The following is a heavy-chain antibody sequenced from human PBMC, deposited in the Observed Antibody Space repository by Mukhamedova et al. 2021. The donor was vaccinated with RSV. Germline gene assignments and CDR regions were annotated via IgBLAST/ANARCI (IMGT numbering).Heavy chain of an antibody. CDR1: GGSITNYY. CDR2: IYTSGST. J-gene: IGHJ6*01. V-gene: IGHV4-59*10. D-gene: IGHD3-10*01. CDR3: AGGFNFGSYYYG. Sequence: AVPGGSITNYYWTWIRQPAGKGLEWIGRIYTSGSTTYNPSLKSRVTMSKDASNNEFSLKLSSVTAADPAIYYCAGGFNFGSYYYG.